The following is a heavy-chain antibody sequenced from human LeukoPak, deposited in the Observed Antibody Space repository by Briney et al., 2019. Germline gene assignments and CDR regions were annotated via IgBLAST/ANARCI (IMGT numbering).Heavy chain of an antibody. CDR1: GCTFSDYN. CDR3: ARNPVRKFDY. V-gene: IGHV3-48*01. D-gene: IGHD4-17*01. Sequence: GGSLRLSCAASGCTFSDYNMHWVRQVPGKGLESVSYISRSGNIIYYADSVKGRFTISRDNAKNSLYLQRNSLRADDTAVYYCARNPVRKFDYWGQGTLVTVSS. CDR2: ISRSGNII. J-gene: IGHJ4*02.